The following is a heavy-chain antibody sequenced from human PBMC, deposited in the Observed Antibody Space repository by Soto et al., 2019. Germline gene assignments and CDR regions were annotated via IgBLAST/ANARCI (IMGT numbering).Heavy chain of an antibody. Sequence: SETLSLTCTVSGGSISSYYWSWVRQPPGKGLEWIGYIYYSGSTNYNPSLKSRVTISVDTSKNQFSLKLSSVTAADTAVYYCARTTYGDYAAFDIWGQGTMVTVSS. J-gene: IGHJ3*02. CDR3: ARTTYGDYAAFDI. D-gene: IGHD4-17*01. CDR1: GGSISSYY. CDR2: IYYSGST. V-gene: IGHV4-59*01.